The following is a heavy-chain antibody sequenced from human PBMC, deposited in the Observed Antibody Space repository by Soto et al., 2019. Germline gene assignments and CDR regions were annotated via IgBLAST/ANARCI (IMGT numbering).Heavy chain of an antibody. CDR2: ISGTGGGT. Sequence: PGGSLRLSCAASGFTFRTYAMNWVRQAPGKGLEWVSGISGTGGGTYYAGSVKGRFTISRDNSKNTLYLQMNSLRAEDTAVYYCAKDRTVYYDFWSGPPSLDVWVQGTTVTVSS. V-gene: IGHV3-23*01. J-gene: IGHJ6*02. CDR1: GFTFRTYA. D-gene: IGHD3-3*01. CDR3: AKDRTVYYDFWSGPPSLDV.